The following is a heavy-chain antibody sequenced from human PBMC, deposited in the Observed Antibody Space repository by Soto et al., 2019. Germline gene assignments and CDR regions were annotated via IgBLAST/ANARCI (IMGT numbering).Heavy chain of an antibody. CDR2: ISGSGGNT. D-gene: IGHD3-22*01. Sequence: EVQLLESGGGLVQPGGSLRLSCAASGFIFSSYTMTWVRQAPGKGLEWVSSISGSGGNTYYADSVKGRCTISRDNSKNTLYLQLTSLRAEDTALYYCAKDGSYYDNPTESDFWGQGVLVAASS. CDR3: AKDGSYYDNPTESDF. CDR1: GFIFSSYT. J-gene: IGHJ4*02. V-gene: IGHV3-23*01.